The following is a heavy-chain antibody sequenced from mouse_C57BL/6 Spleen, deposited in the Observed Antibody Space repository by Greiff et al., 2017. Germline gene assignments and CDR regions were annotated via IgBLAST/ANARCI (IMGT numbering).Heavy chain of an antibody. CDR2: ISSGGSST. D-gene: IGHD2-3*01. CDR3: AEHEDGYYFD. V-gene: IGHV5-6*01. CDR1: SFPTSSSC. J-gene: IGHJ2*01. Sequence: EVQLVESVPYFFMPAASLQLSCPVSSFPTSSSCTSWVRQTPDKRLEWVATISSGGSSTYSPASVQGRYTIYRDNATNTLYLQMSILKSEDTAMYYYAEHEDGYYFD.